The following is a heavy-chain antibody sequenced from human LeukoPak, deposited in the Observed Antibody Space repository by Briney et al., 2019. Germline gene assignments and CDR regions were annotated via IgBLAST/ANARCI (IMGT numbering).Heavy chain of an antibody. Sequence: SETLSLTCAVSGGSISSGGYSWSWIRQPPGKGLEWIGYIYHSGSTYYNPSLKSRVTISVDTSKNQFSLKLSSVTAADTAVYYCARVVRRRDYAFDIWGQGTMVTVSS. D-gene: IGHD2-15*01. J-gene: IGHJ3*02. CDR1: GGSISSGGYS. CDR2: IYHSGST. V-gene: IGHV4-30-2*01. CDR3: ARVVRRRDYAFDI.